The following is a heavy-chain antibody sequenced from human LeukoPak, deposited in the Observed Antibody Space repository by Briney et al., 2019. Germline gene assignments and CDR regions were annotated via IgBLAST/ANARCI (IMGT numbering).Heavy chain of an antibody. J-gene: IGHJ6*03. CDR2: MKHRVSS. CDR3: ASSNYCSGGMCFYYYYMDV. Sequence: PSEALALPCTVSGYSISSDYYWALVRQPPAKALEWIGSMKHRVSSYYYPSLKTRVPISTDPSKNELSLQLSSVTAADTAVYYCASSNYCSGGMCFYYYYMDVWGKGTTDTVSS. V-gene: IGHV4-38-2*02. D-gene: IGHD2-15*01. CDR1: GYSISSDYY.